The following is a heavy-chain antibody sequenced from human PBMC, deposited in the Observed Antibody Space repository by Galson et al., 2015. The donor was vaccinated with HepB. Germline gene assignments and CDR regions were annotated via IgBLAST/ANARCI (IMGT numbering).Heavy chain of an antibody. CDR3: ARSGGGYSNL. D-gene: IGHD5-12*01. Sequence: SVKVSCKASGYSFTNNGITWVRQAPGQGLEWMGWISVYNGDRKFEEKFQGRLTMTTDTSTSTAYMELRSLRADDTAVYYCARSGGGYSNLWGQGTLVTVSS. CDR2: ISVYNGDR. V-gene: IGHV1-18*01. J-gene: IGHJ4*02. CDR1: GYSFTNNG.